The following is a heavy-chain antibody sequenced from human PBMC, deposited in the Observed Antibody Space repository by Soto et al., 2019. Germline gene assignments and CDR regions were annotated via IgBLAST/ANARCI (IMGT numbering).Heavy chain of an antibody. CDR2: IYSGGST. CDR1: GFTVSSNY. J-gene: IGHJ3*02. CDR3: SRETGDRRAFDI. V-gene: IGHV3-53*04. D-gene: IGHD7-27*01. Sequence: GGSLRLSCAASGFTVSSNYMSWVRQAPGKGLEWVSVIYSGGSTYYADSVKGRFTISRHNSKNKLYLQMNSLRAEDTAVYYCSRETGDRRAFDIWGQGTMVTVSS.